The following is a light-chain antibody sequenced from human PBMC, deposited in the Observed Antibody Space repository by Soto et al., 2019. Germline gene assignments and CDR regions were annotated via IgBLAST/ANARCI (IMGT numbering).Light chain of an antibody. CDR3: QQYGNSPWT. J-gene: IGKJ1*01. V-gene: IGKV3-20*01. Sequence: EIVLRQSPGTLSLSPGERATLSCRASQSVSSSYLAWYQQKPGQAPRLLIYGASSRATGIPDRFSGSGSGTDFTLTISRLEPEDFAVYHCQQYGNSPWTFGQGTKV. CDR1: QSVSSSY. CDR2: GAS.